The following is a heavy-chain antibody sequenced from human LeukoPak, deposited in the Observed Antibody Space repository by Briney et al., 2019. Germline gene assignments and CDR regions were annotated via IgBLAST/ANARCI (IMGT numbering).Heavy chain of an antibody. Sequence: PSETLSLTCTVSGGSISRYYWSWIRQPAGKGLEWIGRIYSSGSTNYNPSLRSRVTMSVDTSKNQFSLKLSSVTAADTAVYYCARISCSGGSCYLDYWGQGTLVTVSS. CDR1: GGSISRYY. V-gene: IGHV4-4*07. CDR3: ARISCSGGSCYLDY. D-gene: IGHD2-15*01. CDR2: IYSSGST. J-gene: IGHJ4*02.